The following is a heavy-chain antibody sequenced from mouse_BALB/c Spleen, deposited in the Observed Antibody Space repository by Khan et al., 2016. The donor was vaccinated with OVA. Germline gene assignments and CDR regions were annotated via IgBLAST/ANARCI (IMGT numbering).Heavy chain of an antibody. Sequence: QVQLQQSGAELARPGASVKMSCKASGYTFTSYTMHWVKQRPGQGLEWIGYISPSSGYTNYNQKFKDKATLTADKSSSTAYKQLRSLTSEDSAVYYWASEGAYYRSDGWFAYWGQGTLVTVSA. CDR3: ASEGAYYRSDGWFAY. D-gene: IGHD2-14*01. CDR2: ISPSSGYT. CDR1: GYTFTSYT. V-gene: IGHV1-4*01. J-gene: IGHJ3*01.